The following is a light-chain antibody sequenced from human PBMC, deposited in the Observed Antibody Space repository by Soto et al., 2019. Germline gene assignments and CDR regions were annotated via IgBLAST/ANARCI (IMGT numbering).Light chain of an antibody. CDR1: QSVSSSY. V-gene: IGKV3-20*01. Sequence: DIVLTQSSATLSLSPGERATLSCRASQSVSSSYLAWYQQRPGQAPRLIIYGASSRATGIPDRFTGSWSGTECTLTISSLQPDDVSTYYCQQFNTSPWTFVQGTKVDI. J-gene: IGKJ1*01. CDR3: QQFNTSPWT. CDR2: GAS.